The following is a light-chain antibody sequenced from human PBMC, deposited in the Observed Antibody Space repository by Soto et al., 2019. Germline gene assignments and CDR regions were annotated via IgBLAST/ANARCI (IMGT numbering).Light chain of an antibody. CDR3: TSYAGGNNV. Sequence: QSALTQPPSASGSPGHSVTISCTGTSTDVGGYDYVSWYQQHPGKVPKLMIYEVNKRPSGVPDRFSGSKSGNTASLTVSGLQPEDEAYYYCTSYAGGNNVFGTGTKLTVL. CDR2: EVN. CDR1: STDVGGYDY. J-gene: IGLJ1*01. V-gene: IGLV2-8*01.